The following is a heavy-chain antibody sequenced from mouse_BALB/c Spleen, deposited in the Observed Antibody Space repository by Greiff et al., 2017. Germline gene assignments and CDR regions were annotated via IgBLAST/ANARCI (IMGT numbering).Heavy chain of an antibody. Sequence: EVKLVESGGGLVKPGGSLKLSCAASGFTFSDYYMYWVRQTPEKRLEWVATISDGGSYTYYPDIVKGRFTISRDNAKNNLYLQMSSLKSEDTAMYYCARDREAYWGQGTLVTVSA. D-gene: IGHD3-3*01. CDR3: ARDREAY. V-gene: IGHV5-4*02. CDR1: GFTFSDYY. J-gene: IGHJ3*01. CDR2: ISDGGSYT.